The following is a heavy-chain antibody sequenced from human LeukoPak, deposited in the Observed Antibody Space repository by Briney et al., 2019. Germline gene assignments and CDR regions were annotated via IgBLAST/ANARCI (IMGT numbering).Heavy chain of an antibody. CDR3: ARQGVSSSLDAFDI. CDR2: IGAGDKYT. D-gene: IGHD6-6*01. Sequence: GGSLRLSCAASGFTLRNYAMSWVRQAPGKGLEWVSSIGAGDKYTYHIDSVKGRFTITRDNSKNTLYLQMNSLRAEDMALYYCARQGVSSSLDAFDIWGQGTMVTVSS. CDR1: GFTLRNYA. J-gene: IGHJ3*02. V-gene: IGHV3-23*01.